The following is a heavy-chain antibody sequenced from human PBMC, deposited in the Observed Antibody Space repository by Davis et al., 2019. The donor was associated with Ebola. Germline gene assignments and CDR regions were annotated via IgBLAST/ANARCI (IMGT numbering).Heavy chain of an antibody. Sequence: GESLKISCEASGFTFRNYAMNWVRQGPGQGLEWVSGISGAGYNTYHADSVKGRFTISRDNSKNTVYLEMSSLRVEDTAVYYCAKRRRMYCSANSCGGLDVWGQGTTVTVSS. D-gene: IGHD2-2*01. CDR3: AKRRRMYCSANSCGGLDV. J-gene: IGHJ6*02. V-gene: IGHV3-23*01. CDR1: GFTFRNYA. CDR2: ISGAGYNT.